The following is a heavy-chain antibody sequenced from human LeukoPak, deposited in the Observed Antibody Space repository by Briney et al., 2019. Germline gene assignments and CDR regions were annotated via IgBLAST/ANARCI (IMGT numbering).Heavy chain of an antibody. J-gene: IGHJ5*02. CDR2: MYYSGGGT. Sequence: SETLSLTCTVFGGSISGYYWSWLRQAPGKGLEWIAYMYYSGGGTDYNPSLNSRVAISVDTSTNQVSLKLRSVTAADTAVYYCARGHYGFDPWGQGILVTVSS. D-gene: IGHD3-16*01. CDR3: ARGHYGFDP. CDR1: GGSISGYY. V-gene: IGHV4-59*08.